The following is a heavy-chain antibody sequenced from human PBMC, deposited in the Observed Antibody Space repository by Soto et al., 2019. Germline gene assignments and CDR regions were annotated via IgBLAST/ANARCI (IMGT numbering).Heavy chain of an antibody. Sequence: GSPRLSCAASGFTFSDYYMSWIRQAPGKGLEWVSYISSSGSTIYYADSVKGRFTISRDNAKNSLYLQMNSLRAEDTAVYYCASLYGSGSYWSDYYYYGMDVWGQGTTVTVSS. CDR1: GFTFSDYY. V-gene: IGHV3-11*01. J-gene: IGHJ6*02. CDR3: ASLYGSGSYWSDYYYYGMDV. D-gene: IGHD3-10*01. CDR2: ISSSGSTI.